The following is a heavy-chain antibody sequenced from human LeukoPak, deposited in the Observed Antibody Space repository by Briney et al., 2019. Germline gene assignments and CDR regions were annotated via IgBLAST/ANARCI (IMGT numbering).Heavy chain of an antibody. Sequence: PGGSLRLSCAASGFTFSSYWMHWVRQAPGKGLVGVLRISSDGSSTTYADSLKGRFTISRDNAKNTLYPQVNSLRADDTAVYYCARAGVGDGYSFDYWGQGTLVTVSS. CDR1: GFTFSSYW. CDR3: ARAGVGDGYSFDY. D-gene: IGHD5-24*01. CDR2: ISSDGSST. J-gene: IGHJ4*02. V-gene: IGHV3-74*01.